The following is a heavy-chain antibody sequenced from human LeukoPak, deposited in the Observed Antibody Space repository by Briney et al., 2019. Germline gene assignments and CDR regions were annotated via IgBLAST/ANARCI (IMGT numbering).Heavy chain of an antibody. CDR3: ARVRRPTYYYDSSGSPRGADAFDI. J-gene: IGHJ3*02. CDR1: GYTFTSYD. CDR2: MNPNSGNT. D-gene: IGHD3-22*01. Sequence: ASVKVSCKASGYTFTSYDINWVRQATGQGLEWMGWMNPNSGNTGYAQKFQGRVTMTRNTSISTAYMELSSLRSEDTAVYYCARVRRPTYYYDSSGSPRGADAFDIWGQGTMVTVSS. V-gene: IGHV1-8*01.